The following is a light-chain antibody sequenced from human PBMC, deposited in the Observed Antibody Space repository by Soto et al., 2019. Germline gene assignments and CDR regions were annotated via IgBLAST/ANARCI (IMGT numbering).Light chain of an antibody. V-gene: IGLV3-9*01. CDR2: RDT. Sequence: YELTQPLSVSVALGPTARITCGGHNIGSKSVHWYQHRPVQAPVLIIDRDTNRPSGIPERCSGSNSGNTATLTLSRAQVGDEADYFCHALDSNTVVFGGGTKVTV. J-gene: IGLJ2*01. CDR1: NIGSKS. CDR3: HALDSNTVV.